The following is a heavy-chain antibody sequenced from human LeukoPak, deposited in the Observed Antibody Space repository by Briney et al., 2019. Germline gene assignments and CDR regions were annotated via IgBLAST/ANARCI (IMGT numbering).Heavy chain of an antibody. J-gene: IGHJ3*02. V-gene: IGHV3-9*01. CDR1: GLTFDDYA. Sequence: GWTLTLSCAASGLTFDDYAMHWVRQAPGKGLEWVSGSCWNSGTIVYADSRKYADSVKGRFTISRDNAKNSLYLQMNSLRTEDTALYYCAKDMTGGIQLWSDAFDIWGQGTMVTVSS. D-gene: IGHD5-18*01. CDR2: SCWNSGTI. CDR3: AKDMTGGIQLWSDAFDI.